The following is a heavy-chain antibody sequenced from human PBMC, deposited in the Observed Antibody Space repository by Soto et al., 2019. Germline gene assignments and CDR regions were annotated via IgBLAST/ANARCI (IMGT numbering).Heavy chain of an antibody. D-gene: IGHD3-3*02. J-gene: IGHJ4*02. CDR2: ISAYNGNT. CDR3: ARDTFLQNLDY. Sequence: ASVKASCKASGYTFTSYGISWVRQAPGQGLEWMGWISAYNGNTNYARKLQGRVTMTTDTSTSTAYMELRSLRSDDTAVYYCARDTFLQNLDYWGQGTLVTVSS. CDR1: GYTFTSYG. V-gene: IGHV1-18*04.